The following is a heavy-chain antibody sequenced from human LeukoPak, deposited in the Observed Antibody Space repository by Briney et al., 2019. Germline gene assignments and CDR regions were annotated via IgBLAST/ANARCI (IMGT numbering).Heavy chain of an antibody. CDR1: GFTFSSYG. D-gene: IGHD3-9*01. J-gene: IGHJ4*02. Sequence: GGSLRLSCAASGFTFSSYGMHWVRQAPGKGLEWVAVIWYDGSNKYYADSVKGRFTISRDNSKNTLYLQMNSLRAEDTAVYYCARGEDILTGYDGGGTFEFWCQGTLVTVSS. CDR3: ARGEDILTGYDGGGTFEF. V-gene: IGHV3-33*01. CDR2: IWYDGSNK.